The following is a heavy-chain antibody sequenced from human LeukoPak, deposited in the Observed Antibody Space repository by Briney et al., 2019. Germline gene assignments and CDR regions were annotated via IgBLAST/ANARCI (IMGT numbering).Heavy chain of an antibody. CDR2: IGGSSSTI. CDR1: GFTFNTYS. CDR3: ARDWSGRYGSGKSWFDS. J-gene: IGHJ5*01. Sequence: GGSLRLSCAASGFTFNTYSMNWVRQAPGRGLEWVSYIGGSSSTIFYADPVKGRFTISRDNAKNSLYLQMNSLRAEDTAVYYCARDWSGRYGSGKSWFDSWGQGTLVAVSS. D-gene: IGHD3-10*01. V-gene: IGHV3-48*01.